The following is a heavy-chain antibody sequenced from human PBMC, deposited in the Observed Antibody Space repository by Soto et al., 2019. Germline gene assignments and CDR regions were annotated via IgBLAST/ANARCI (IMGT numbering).Heavy chain of an antibody. CDR2: IYYSGST. CDR3: ARQLVVVATSHWFDP. D-gene: IGHD2-15*01. Sequence: SETLSLTCTVSGGSISSSTYYWGWIRQPPGKGLEWIGNIYYSGSTYYNPSLKSRVTISVDTSKNQFSLKLSSVTAADTAVYYCARQLVVVATSHWFDPWGQGTLVTVSS. CDR1: GGSISSSTYY. V-gene: IGHV4-39*01. J-gene: IGHJ5*02.